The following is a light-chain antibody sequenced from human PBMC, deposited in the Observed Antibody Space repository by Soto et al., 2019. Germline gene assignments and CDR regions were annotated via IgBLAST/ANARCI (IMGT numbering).Light chain of an antibody. J-gene: IGKJ1*01. CDR2: GAS. Sequence: EVVMTQSPATLSVSPGERATLSCRASQNVNANLAWYQQKPGQAPRLLIHGASTRATGIPARFSGSGFGTEFIISIISPXSEDFAVYYCQQYNTWLWTFGQGTKVEGK. CDR3: QQYNTWLWT. V-gene: IGKV3-15*01. CDR1: QNVNAN.